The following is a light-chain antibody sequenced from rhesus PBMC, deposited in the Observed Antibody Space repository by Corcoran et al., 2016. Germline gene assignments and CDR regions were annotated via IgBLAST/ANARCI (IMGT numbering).Light chain of an antibody. CDR3: QQGYSYPYS. CDR2: KAS. Sequence: DIQMTQSPSSLSASVGDRVTITCQASQSLSNYLNWYQQKPGKIPKLLIYKASSLQSGIPPRLSGSGSGTDFHLTSSSLQPEDFATYYCQQGYSYPYSFGQGTKVEIK. J-gene: IGKJ2*01. CDR1: QSLSNY. V-gene: IGKV1S9*01.